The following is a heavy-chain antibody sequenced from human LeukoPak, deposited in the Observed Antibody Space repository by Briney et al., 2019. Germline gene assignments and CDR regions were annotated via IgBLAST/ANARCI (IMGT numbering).Heavy chain of an antibody. Sequence: GGSLRLSCAASGFTFSNYWMTWVRQAPGKGLEWVANIKQDGSQKYYVDSVKGRFTISRDNAKNSLYLQMNSLRAEDTAVYYCAKSRLELYSCAFDIWGQGTMVTVSS. J-gene: IGHJ3*02. CDR3: AKSRLELYSCAFDI. CDR2: IKQDGSQK. CDR1: GFTFSNYW. V-gene: IGHV3-7*03. D-gene: IGHD1-7*01.